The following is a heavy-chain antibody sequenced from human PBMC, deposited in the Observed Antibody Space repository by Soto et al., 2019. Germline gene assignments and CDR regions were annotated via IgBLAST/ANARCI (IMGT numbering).Heavy chain of an antibody. J-gene: IGHJ4*02. CDR1: GGSISSYY. CDR3: ARAVTGTADY. V-gene: IGHV4-59*01. D-gene: IGHD1-20*01. Sequence: NPSETLSLTCIVSGGSISSYYWSWIRQPPGKGLEWIGYIYYSGSTNYNPSLKSRVTISVDTSKNQFSLKLSSVTAADTAVYYCARAVTGTADYWGQGTLVTVSS. CDR2: IYYSGST.